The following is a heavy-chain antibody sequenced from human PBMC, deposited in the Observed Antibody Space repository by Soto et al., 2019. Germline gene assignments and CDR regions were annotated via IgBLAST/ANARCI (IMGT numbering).Heavy chain of an antibody. CDR3: ARDRGSDYDSTSGYYYY. CDR2: IYSSGAT. J-gene: IGHJ4*02. CDR1: GGSISNSDYY. Sequence: QVQLQESGPRLVKPSQTLSLTCTVSGGSISNSDYYWTWIRQPPGKGLEWIGYIYSSGATSYNPYLESRVTISGDASKNQFSLRLSSVTAADTAVYYCARDRGSDYDSTSGYYYYWGQGTLVTVSS. D-gene: IGHD3-22*01. V-gene: IGHV4-30-4*01.